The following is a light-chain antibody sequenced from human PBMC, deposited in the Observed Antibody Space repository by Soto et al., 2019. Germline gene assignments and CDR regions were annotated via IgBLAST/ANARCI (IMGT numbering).Light chain of an antibody. CDR3: CSYAGSSTLV. J-gene: IGLJ3*02. CDR1: SSDVGSYNL. CDR2: EGS. V-gene: IGLV2-23*01. Sequence: QSVLTQPASVSGSPGQSITISCTGTSSDVGSYNLVSWYQQHPGKAPKLMIYEGSKRSSGVSNRFSGSKSGNTASLTISGLQAEDEADYYCCSYAGSSTLVFGGGTKLTVL.